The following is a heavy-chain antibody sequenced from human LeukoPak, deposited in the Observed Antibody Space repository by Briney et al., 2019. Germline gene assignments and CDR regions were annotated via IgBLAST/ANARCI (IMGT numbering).Heavy chain of an antibody. Sequence: SETLSLTCTVSGDSISNHYWSWIRQPPGKGLVWIGYIFYSGNTHYNPSLKSRVTMSVDTSKNQFSLRLSSVTPADTAVYYCARQRFSEWYFDYWGQGTLVTVSS. CDR1: GDSISNHY. CDR3: ARQRFSEWYFDY. D-gene: IGHD3-3*01. V-gene: IGHV4-59*11. J-gene: IGHJ4*02. CDR2: IFYSGNT.